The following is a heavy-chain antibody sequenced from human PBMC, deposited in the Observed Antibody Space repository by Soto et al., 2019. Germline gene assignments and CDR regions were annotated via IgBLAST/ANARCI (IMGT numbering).Heavy chain of an antibody. V-gene: IGHV4-4*07. D-gene: IGHD3-9*01. CDR1: AGSISSHY. CDR3: ARDGLDWSIEGLDV. J-gene: IGHJ6*02. CDR2: IYASGGT. Sequence: QVQLQESGPGLVKPSETLSLTCTVSAGSISSHYWSWIRQPVGKGLEWIGHIYASGGTNYNPSLKNRVTMSVVTSNNQFSLTLNSLTAADTAVYYCARDGLDWSIEGLDVWGRGTTVTVSS.